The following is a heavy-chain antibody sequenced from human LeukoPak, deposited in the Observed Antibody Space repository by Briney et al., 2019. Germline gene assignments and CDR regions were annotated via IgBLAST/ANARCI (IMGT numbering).Heavy chain of an antibody. CDR1: GFTFSSYA. CDR2: ISSNGGST. Sequence: GGPLPLSCSPSGFTFSSYAMHWVRQAPGKGLEYVSAISSNGGSTYYADPVKGRFTISRDNSKNTLYLQMSRLRAEATAVYYCVKGFYDCSGREDYWGQGTLVTVSS. V-gene: IGHV3-64D*09. J-gene: IGHJ4*02. CDR3: VKGFYDCSGREDY. D-gene: IGHD3-22*01.